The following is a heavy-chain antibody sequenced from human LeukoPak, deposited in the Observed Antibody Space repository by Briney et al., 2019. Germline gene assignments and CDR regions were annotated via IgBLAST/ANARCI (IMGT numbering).Heavy chain of an antibody. Sequence: GGSLRLSCTASGLTLTTFDMVWVRQAPGRGLEWVSIISGNNPTKIYADSVKGRFNISRDNSKNTLYLQLNSLRVEDTAVYYCAKAYSTSLYGDAFHIWSQGTMVTVSP. V-gene: IGHV3-23*01. D-gene: IGHD6-13*01. CDR3: AKAYSTSLYGDAFHI. J-gene: IGHJ3*02. CDR1: GLTLTTFD. CDR2: ISGNNPTK.